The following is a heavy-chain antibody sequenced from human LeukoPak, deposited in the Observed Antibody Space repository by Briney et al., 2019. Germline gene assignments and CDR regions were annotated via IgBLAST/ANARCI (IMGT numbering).Heavy chain of an antibody. CDR2: ISGSGGST. Sequence: PGGSLRLSCAASGFTFSSYAMSWVRQAPGKGLEWVSAISGSGGSTYYADSVKGRFTISRDNSKNTLYLQMDSLRAEDTAVYYCAKDLVQLYSGGRFDYWGQGTLVTVSS. J-gene: IGHJ4*02. CDR1: GFTFSSYA. V-gene: IGHV3-23*01. CDR3: AKDLVQLYSGGRFDY. D-gene: IGHD3-16*02.